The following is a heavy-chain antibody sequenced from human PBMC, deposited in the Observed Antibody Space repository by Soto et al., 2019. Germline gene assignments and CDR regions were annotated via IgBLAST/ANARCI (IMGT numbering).Heavy chain of an antibody. CDR2: IYDSGST. CDR1: GGSISSGGYY. D-gene: IGHD6-25*01. J-gene: IGHJ3*02. CDR3: ARGHGWQRPGAFDI. Sequence: QVQLQESGPGLVKPSQTLSLTCTVSGGSISSGGYYWSWIRQHPGKGLEWIGYIYDSGSTYYNPSLKSRVTIAVDTSKNRFSLKLSSLTAADTAVYYCARGHGWQRPGAFDIWGQGKMVTVSS. V-gene: IGHV4-31*03.